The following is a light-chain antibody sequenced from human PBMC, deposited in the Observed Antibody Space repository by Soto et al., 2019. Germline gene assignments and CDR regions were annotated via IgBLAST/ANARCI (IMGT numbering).Light chain of an antibody. V-gene: IGKV4-1*01. CDR3: QQYYSTPRT. Sequence: DIVMVMSTDPLAVSLGERATINCKSSQSVLSSYNNKNFLAWYQQSPGHPPKVLTHCTSTRESRIPHRFSGGRSEKDFTLTISSLRPEDVSVYYCQQYYSTPRTFGQVTKVDI. CDR2: CTS. J-gene: IGKJ2*01. CDR1: QSVLSSYNNKNF.